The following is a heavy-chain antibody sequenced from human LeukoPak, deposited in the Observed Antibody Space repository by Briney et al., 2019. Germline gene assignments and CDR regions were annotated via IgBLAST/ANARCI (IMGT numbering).Heavy chain of an antibody. CDR1: GGSISSSSYY. D-gene: IGHD4-11*01. V-gene: IGHV4-39*01. CDR3: ARPVRSNYGDYFDY. J-gene: IGHJ4*02. Sequence: SETLSLTCTVSGGSISSSSYYWGWIRQPPGKGLEWIGSIYYSGSTYYNPSLKSRVTISVDTSKNQFSLKLSSVTAADTAVYYCARPVRSNYGDYFDYWGQGTLVTVSS. CDR2: IYYSGST.